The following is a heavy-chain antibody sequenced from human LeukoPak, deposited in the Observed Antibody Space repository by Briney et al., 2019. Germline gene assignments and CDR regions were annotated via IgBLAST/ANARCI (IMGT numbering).Heavy chain of an antibody. V-gene: IGHV1-2*02. CDR3: ARVLASSRYRDFDY. CDR2: INPNSGGT. J-gene: IGHJ4*02. CDR1: GYSFTGYY. Sequence: ASVKVSCKASGYSFTGYYMHWVRQAPGQGLEWMGWINPNSGGTNYAQKFPGRVTMTRDTSISTTYMELSRLRSDDTAVYYCARVLASSRYRDFDYWGQGTLVTVSS. D-gene: IGHD6-13*01.